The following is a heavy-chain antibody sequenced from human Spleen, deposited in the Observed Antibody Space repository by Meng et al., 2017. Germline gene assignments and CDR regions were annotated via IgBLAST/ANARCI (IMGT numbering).Heavy chain of an antibody. CDR1: GGSVSDYY. CDR2: INHSGST. Sequence: QVQLQQCGAGLLKPSETLSLTFLVSGGSVSDYYWSRIRQPPGKGLEWIGDINHSGSTNYNPSLESRATISVDTSQNNLSLKLSSVTAADSAVYYCARGPTTMAHDFDYWGQGTLVTVSS. D-gene: IGHD4-11*01. V-gene: IGHV4-34*01. J-gene: IGHJ4*02. CDR3: ARGPTTMAHDFDY.